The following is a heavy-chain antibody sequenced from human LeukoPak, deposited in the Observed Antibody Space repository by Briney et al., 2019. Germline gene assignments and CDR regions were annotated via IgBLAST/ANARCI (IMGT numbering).Heavy chain of an antibody. Sequence: GGSLRLSCAASGFTFDDYAMHWVRQAPGKGLEWVSGISWNSGSIGYADSVKGRFTISRDNAKNSLYLQMNSLRAEDMALYYCAKDEEAATTGTLDYWGQGTLVTVSS. J-gene: IGHJ4*02. CDR2: ISWNSGSI. D-gene: IGHD1-1*01. CDR3: AKDEEAATTGTLDY. CDR1: GFTFDDYA. V-gene: IGHV3-9*03.